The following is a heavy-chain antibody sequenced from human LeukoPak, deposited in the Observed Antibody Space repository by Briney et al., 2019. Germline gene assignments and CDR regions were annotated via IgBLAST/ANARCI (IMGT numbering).Heavy chain of an antibody. CDR1: GGSISSSSYY. CDR2: IYYSGST. Sequence: SETLSLTCTVSGGSISSSSYYWGWIRQPPGKGLEWIGSIYYSGSTYYNPSLQSRVTISVDTSKNQFSLKLSSVTAADTAVYYCARQRRIQLWSVGFDYWGQGTLVTVSS. CDR3: ARQRRIQLWSVGFDY. V-gene: IGHV4-39*01. D-gene: IGHD5-18*01. J-gene: IGHJ4*02.